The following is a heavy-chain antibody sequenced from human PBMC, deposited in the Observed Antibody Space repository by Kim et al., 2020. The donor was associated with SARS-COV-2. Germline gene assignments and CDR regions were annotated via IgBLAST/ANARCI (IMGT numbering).Heavy chain of an antibody. Sequence: SETLSLTCTVSGGSVSSGSYYWSWIRQPAGKGLEWIAYIYYSGSTSYNPSLKSRLTISVDTSKNQFSLKLSSVTAADTAVYYCARALRPHLTVAHFDYWG. CDR2: IYYSGST. J-gene: IGHJ4*01. CDR1: GGSVSSGSYY. CDR3: ARALRPHLTVAHFDY. V-gene: IGHV4-61*01. D-gene: IGHD3-9*01.